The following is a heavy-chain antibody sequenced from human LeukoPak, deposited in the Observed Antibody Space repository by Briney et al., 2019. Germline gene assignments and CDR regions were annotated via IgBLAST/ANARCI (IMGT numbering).Heavy chain of an antibody. CDR2: TSDRGDYT. CDR3: ARKAQYNGHYPLDY. CDR1: GFTFGDSD. D-gene: IGHD1-7*01. Sequence: GGSLRLSCSASGFTFGDSDMNWVRQAPGKGLEWVSGTSDRGDYTYYADSVKGRFTISRDSSKNTLFLQMNSLRAEDTALYFCARKAQYNGHYPLDYWGQGTLVTVSS. V-gene: IGHV3-23*01. J-gene: IGHJ4*02.